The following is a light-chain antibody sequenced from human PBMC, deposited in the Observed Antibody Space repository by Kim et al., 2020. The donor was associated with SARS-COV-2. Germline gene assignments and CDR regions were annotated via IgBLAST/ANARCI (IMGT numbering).Light chain of an antibody. CDR3: NSRDSNNDLV. J-gene: IGLJ2*01. V-gene: IGLV3-19*01. CDR2: CKN. Sequence: ALGPTGRFTSQGYRLITYSSTLYQQKPGQAPILLSYCKNNRPSGVPDRFSGSTSGNTASLTNPGTQAGDEADYYCNSRDSNNDLVFGGGTQLTVL. CDR1: RLITYS.